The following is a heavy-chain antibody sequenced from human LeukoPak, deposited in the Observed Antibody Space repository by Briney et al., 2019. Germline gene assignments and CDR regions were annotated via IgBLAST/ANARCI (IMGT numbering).Heavy chain of an antibody. V-gene: IGHV5-51*01. J-gene: IGHJ4*02. D-gene: IGHD3-22*01. CDR1: GYSFTSYW. CDR2: IYPGDSDT. Sequence: HGESLKIYCKGSGYSFTSYWIGWVRQMPGKGLEWMGIIYPGDSDTRYSPSFQGQVTISADKSISTAYLQWSSLKASDTAMYYCASAYYDSSGYYGLDYWGQGTLVTVSS. CDR3: ASAYYDSSGYYGLDY.